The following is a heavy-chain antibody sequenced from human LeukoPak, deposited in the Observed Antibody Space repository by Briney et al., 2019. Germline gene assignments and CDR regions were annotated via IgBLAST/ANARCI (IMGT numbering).Heavy chain of an antibody. CDR3: ARARMRGSGATDY. J-gene: IGHJ4*02. D-gene: IGHD1-14*01. V-gene: IGHV1-2*02. Sequence: ASVKVSCKASGYTFTGYYMHWVRQAPGQGLEWMGWINPNSGGTNYAQKFQGRVTMTRDTSISTAYMDLSRLRSDDTAVYYCARARMRGSGATDYWGQGTLVTVSS. CDR1: GYTFTGYY. CDR2: INPNSGGT.